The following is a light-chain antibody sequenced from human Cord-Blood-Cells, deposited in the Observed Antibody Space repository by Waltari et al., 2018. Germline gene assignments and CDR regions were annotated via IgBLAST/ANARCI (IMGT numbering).Light chain of an antibody. CDR2: LGS. CDR3: MQALQTPLT. Sequence: DLVMTQSPLSLPVTPGEPASISCRSSQSLLHSNGYNYLDWYLQTPGQSPQLLVYLGSNRASGVPDRFSGSGSGTDFTLKISRVEAEDVGVYYCMQALQTPLTFGGGTKVEIK. J-gene: IGKJ4*01. V-gene: IGKV2-28*01. CDR1: QSLLHSNGYNY.